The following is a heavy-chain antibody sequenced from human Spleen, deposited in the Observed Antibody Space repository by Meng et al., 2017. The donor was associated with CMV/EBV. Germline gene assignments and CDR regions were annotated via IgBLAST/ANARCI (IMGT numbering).Heavy chain of an antibody. CDR1: GFTFNTYD. J-gene: IGHJ6*02. D-gene: IGHD3-3*01. CDR2: ISSSSTYI. CDR3: ARDMGDYDIWSDNYYGMDV. Sequence: GESLKISCAASGFTFNTYDMHWVRQAPGKGLEWVSSISSSSTYIYYADSMKGRFTMSRDNAKNSLYLQMSSLRAEDTAVYYCARDMGDYDIWSDNYYGMDVWGQGTTVTVSS. V-gene: IGHV3-21*01.